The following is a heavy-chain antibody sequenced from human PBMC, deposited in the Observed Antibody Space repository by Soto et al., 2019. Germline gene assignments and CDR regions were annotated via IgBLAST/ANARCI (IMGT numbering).Heavy chain of an antibody. CDR1: GYSFTSYW. CDR2: IDPSDSYT. V-gene: IGHV5-10-1*01. Sequence: EVQLVQSGAEVKKPGESLRISCKGSGYSFTSYWISWVRQMPGKGLEWMGRIDPSDSYTNYSPSFQGHVTISADKSISTAYRQWSSRKASDTAMYYCARHHLDSGGGWYWVFDYWGQGTLVTVSS. CDR3: ARHHLDSGGGWYWVFDY. J-gene: IGHJ4*02. D-gene: IGHD2-15*01.